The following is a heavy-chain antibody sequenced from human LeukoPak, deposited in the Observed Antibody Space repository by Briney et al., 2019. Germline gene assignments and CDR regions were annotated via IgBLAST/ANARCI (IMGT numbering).Heavy chain of an antibody. D-gene: IGHD2-2*01. CDR3: ARGVVVVPAAIFDY. J-gene: IGHJ4*02. CDR2: IYTSGST. Sequence: SETLSLTCTVSGGSISSGSYYWSWIRQPAGKGLEWIGRIYTSGSTNYNPSLKSRVTISVDTSKNQFSLKLSSVTAADTAVYYCARGVVVVPAAIFDYWGQGTLVTVSS. V-gene: IGHV4-61*02. CDR1: GGSISSGSYY.